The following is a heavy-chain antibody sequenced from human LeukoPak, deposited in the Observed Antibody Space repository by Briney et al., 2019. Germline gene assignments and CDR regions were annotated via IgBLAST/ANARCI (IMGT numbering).Heavy chain of an antibody. CDR1: GYTFTGYY. Sequence: ASVKVSCKASGYTFTGYYMHWVRQAPGQGLEWMGRINPNSGGTNYAQKFQGRVTMTRDTSISTAYMELSRLRSDDTAVYYCARDQYDYGDYFFDYWGQGTLVTVSS. CDR3: ARDQYDYGDYFFDY. CDR2: INPNSGGT. J-gene: IGHJ4*02. D-gene: IGHD4-17*01. V-gene: IGHV1-2*06.